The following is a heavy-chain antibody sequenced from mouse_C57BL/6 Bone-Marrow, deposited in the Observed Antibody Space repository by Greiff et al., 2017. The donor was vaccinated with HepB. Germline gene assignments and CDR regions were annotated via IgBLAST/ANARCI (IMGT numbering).Heavy chain of an antibody. Sequence: VKLMESGAELVKPGASVKMSCKASGYTFTTYPIEWMKQNHGKSLEWIGNFHPYNDDTKYNEKFKGKATLTVEKSSSTVYLELSRLTSDDSAVYYCARQGYYGSSYGYFDYWGQGTTLTVSS. V-gene: IGHV1-47*01. CDR1: GYTFTTYP. CDR2: FHPYNDDT. D-gene: IGHD1-1*01. J-gene: IGHJ2*01. CDR3: ARQGYYGSSYGYFDY.